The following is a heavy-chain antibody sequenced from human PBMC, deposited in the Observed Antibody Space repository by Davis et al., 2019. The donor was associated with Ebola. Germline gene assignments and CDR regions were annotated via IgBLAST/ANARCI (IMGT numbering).Heavy chain of an antibody. V-gene: IGHV3-30*03. CDR2: ISYDGSNK. D-gene: IGHD6-25*01. J-gene: IGHJ6*02. CDR3: ARVRSRSGSLRLDYYGMDV. CDR1: GFTFSSYG. Sequence: GESLKISCAASGFTFSSYGMHWVRQAPGKGLEWVAVISYDGSNKYYADSVKGRFTISRDNSKNTLYLQMNSLRAEDTAVYYCARVRSRSGSLRLDYYGMDVWGQGTTVTVSS.